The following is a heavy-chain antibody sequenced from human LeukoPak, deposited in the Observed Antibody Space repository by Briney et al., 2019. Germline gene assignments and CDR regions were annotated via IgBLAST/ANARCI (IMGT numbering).Heavy chain of an antibody. Sequence: ASVKVSCKASGGTFSSYAISWVRQAPGHGLEWMGGIIPIFGTANYAQKFQGRVTITTDESTSPAYMELSSLRSEDTAVYYCARVDPSGYFSAFDMWGEGTMVTVSS. CDR3: ARVDPSGYFSAFDM. D-gene: IGHD2-15*01. J-gene: IGHJ3*02. V-gene: IGHV1-69*05. CDR1: GGTFSSYA. CDR2: IIPIFGTA.